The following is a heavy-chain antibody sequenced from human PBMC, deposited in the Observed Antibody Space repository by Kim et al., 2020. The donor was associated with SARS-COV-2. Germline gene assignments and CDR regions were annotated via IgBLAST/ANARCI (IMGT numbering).Heavy chain of an antibody. D-gene: IGHD3-22*01. CDR3: AKKDYDSSGYYPPPYFDY. CDR2: ISGSGGST. Sequence: GGSLRLSCAASGLTFSSYAMSWVRQAPGKGLEWVSGISGSGGSTYYADSVRGRFTISRDNSKNTLYLQMNNLRAEDTAVYYCAKKDYDSSGYYPPPYFDYWGQGTLVTVSS. V-gene: IGHV3-23*01. CDR1: GLTFSSYA. J-gene: IGHJ4*02.